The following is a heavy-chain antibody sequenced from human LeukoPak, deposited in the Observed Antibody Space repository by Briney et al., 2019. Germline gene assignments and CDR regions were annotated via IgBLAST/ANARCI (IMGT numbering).Heavy chain of an antibody. CDR3: ARLTGPFDY. V-gene: IGHV4-59*01. CDR1: GGSISSYY. D-gene: IGHD1-20*01. Sequence: PSETLSLTGTVSGGSISSYYWSWIRQRPGKGLEWIGYIYYSGGTNYNPSLKSRVTISVDTSKNQFSLKLSSVTAADPALYYCARLTGPFDYWGQGTLVTVSS. J-gene: IGHJ4*02. CDR2: IYYSGGT.